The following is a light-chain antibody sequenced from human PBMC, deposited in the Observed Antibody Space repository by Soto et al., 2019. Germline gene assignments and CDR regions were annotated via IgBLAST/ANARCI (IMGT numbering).Light chain of an antibody. CDR2: AAS. V-gene: IGKV3-15*01. CDR3: QQYNNWPLT. J-gene: IGKJ1*01. Sequence: EIMMTQSPATLSVSPGERATLSCRASQSISGNLAWYQQKPGQAPGLLIYAASTRATGIPASFSGSGSGTEFPLTISRLPSEDFAFYYCQQYNNWPLTFGQGTKVDI. CDR1: QSISGN.